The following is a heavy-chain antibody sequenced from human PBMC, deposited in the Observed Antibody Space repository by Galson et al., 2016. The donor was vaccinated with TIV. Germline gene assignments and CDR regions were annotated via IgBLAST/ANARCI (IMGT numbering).Heavy chain of an antibody. CDR3: ARIIGYWEDYYAMDV. CDR2: ISVSSDYI. CDR1: GFTFSGHS. D-gene: IGHD2-15*01. V-gene: IGHV3-21*06. J-gene: IGHJ6*02. Sequence: SLRLSCAASGFTFSGHSMNWVRQAPGKGLEWVSSISVSSDYIYYGDSVKGRFTISRDNAKNSLFLQMNSLRAEDTAVYYCARIIGYWEDYYAMDVWGQGTTVTVAS.